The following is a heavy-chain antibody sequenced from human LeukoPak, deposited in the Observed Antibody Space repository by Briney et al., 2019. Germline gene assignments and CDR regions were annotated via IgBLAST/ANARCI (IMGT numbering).Heavy chain of an antibody. D-gene: IGHD3-9*01. Sequence: GASLRLSCAASGFTFSNYAMSWVRQAPGKGLEWVSAISGSGDSTDYADSVKGRFTISRDNSKNTLYLQMNSLRAEDTAVYYCVDWDPVDSWGQGTLVTVSS. V-gene: IGHV3-23*01. J-gene: IGHJ5*01. CDR2: ISGSGDST. CDR1: GFTFSNYA. CDR3: VDWDPVDS.